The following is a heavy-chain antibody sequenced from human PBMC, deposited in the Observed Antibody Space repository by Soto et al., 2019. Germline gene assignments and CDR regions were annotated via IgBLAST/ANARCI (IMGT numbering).Heavy chain of an antibody. CDR1: GVTVSSNY. D-gene: IGHD2-15*01. J-gene: IGHJ5*02. CDR2: IYSGGST. Sequence: PGESXRLSCAASGVTVSSNYRSWFRQAPGKGLEWVSVIYSGGSTYYADSVKGRFTISRDNSKNTLYLQMTSLRAEETAVYYCERRLGKVDHWGQGTLVTVSS. V-gene: IGHV3-53*01. CDR3: ERRLGKVDH.